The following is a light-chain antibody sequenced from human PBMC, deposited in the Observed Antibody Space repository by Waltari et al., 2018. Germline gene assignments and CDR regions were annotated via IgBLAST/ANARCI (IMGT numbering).Light chain of an antibody. J-gene: IGKJ2*01. CDR3: QQNYSNVIMYT. CDR2: AAS. V-gene: IGKV1-39*01. CDR1: QSISSS. Sequence: DIQMTQSPSSLSASVGDRVTITCRASQSISSSLTWYQQKPGKAPKLLIYAASSLQSGVPATFSVSGTGTEFTHTISILQPEDLATYNYQQNYSNVIMYTFGQGTKVEIK.